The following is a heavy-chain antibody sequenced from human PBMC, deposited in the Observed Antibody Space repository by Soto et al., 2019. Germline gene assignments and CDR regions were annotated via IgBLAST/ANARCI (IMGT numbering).Heavy chain of an antibody. D-gene: IGHD1-20*01. Sequence: GASVKVSCKASGGTFSSYAISWVRQAPGQGLEWMGGIIPIFGTANYAQKFQGRVTITADESTSTAYMELSSLRSEDTAVYYCARDNWNDGYYYYYGMGVWGQGTTVTVSS. CDR1: GGTFSSYA. V-gene: IGHV1-69*13. CDR2: IIPIFGTA. CDR3: ARDNWNDGYYYYYGMGV. J-gene: IGHJ6*02.